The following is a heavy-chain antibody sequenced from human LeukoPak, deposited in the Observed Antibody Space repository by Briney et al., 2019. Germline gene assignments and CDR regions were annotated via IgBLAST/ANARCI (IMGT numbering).Heavy chain of an antibody. Sequence: SETLSLTCTVSGGSISSYYWSWIRQPPGKGLEWIGYIYYSGSTNYNPSLKSRVTISVDTSKNQFSLKLSSVTAADTAMYCCARVIAVAGGVPPRYFDYWGQGTLVTVSS. V-gene: IGHV4-59*01. CDR3: ARVIAVAGGVPPRYFDY. J-gene: IGHJ4*02. D-gene: IGHD6-19*01. CDR1: GGSISSYY. CDR2: IYYSGST.